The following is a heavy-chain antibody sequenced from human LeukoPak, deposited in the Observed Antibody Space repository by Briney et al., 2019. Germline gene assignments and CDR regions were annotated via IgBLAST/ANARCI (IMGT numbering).Heavy chain of an antibody. Sequence: PSETLSLSCTVSGGSISSGSYYWSWIRQPAGKGLEWIGRIYTSGSTNYNPSLKSRVTISVDTSKNQFSLKLSSVTAADTAVYCCARSVRGAFDIWGQGTMVTVSS. V-gene: IGHV4-61*02. CDR1: GGSISSGSYY. CDR3: ARSVRGAFDI. CDR2: IYTSGST. J-gene: IGHJ3*02.